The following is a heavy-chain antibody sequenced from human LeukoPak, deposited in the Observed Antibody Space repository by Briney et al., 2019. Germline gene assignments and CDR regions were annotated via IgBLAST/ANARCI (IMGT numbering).Heavy chain of an antibody. D-gene: IGHD6-19*01. V-gene: IGHV3-53*01. CDR1: GFTVNNNY. Sequence: PGGSLRLSCAASGFTVNNNYMSWVRQAPGQGLEGGSVIHSNGSTYYADSVKGRFTISRDNSQNTLYLQMNSLRAEDTAVYYCARGSGPYYYYGMDVWGQGTTVTVSS. CDR2: IHSNGST. CDR3: ARGSGPYYYYGMDV. J-gene: IGHJ6*02.